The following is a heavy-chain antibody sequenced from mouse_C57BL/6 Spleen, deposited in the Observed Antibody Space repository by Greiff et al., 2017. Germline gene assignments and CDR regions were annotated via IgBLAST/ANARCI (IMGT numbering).Heavy chain of an antibody. CDR1: GYSFTSYY. D-gene: IGHD2-4*01. V-gene: IGHV1-66*01. CDR2: IYPGSGNT. Sequence: VQLQQSGPELVKPGASVKISCKASGYSFTSYYIHWVKQRPGQGLEWIGWIYPGSGNTKYNEKFKGKATLTADTSSSTAYMQLSSLTSEDSAVYYCARDDYALLWYFDVWGTGTTVTVSS. CDR3: ARDDYALLWYFDV. J-gene: IGHJ1*03.